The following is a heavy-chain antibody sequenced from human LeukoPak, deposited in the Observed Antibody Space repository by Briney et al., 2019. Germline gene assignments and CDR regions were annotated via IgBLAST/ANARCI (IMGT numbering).Heavy chain of an antibody. D-gene: IGHD3-16*02. CDR2: IILSGST. V-gene: IGHV4-34*12. CDR1: GVSFSGNY. J-gene: IGHJ4*02. Sequence: SETLSLTRAVYGVSFSGNYWSWIRQPPGKGLEWIGEIILSGSTNYNPSLRSGVTISVDTTNKESSLMLSYVTDADTAVYYCARALYRITFGGVIVAFDYWGQGTLVTVSS. CDR3: ARALYRITFGGVIVAFDY.